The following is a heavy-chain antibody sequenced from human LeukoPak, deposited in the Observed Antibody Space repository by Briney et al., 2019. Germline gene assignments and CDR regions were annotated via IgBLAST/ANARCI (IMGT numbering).Heavy chain of an antibody. CDR1: GNTFTGYF. Sequence: ASVKVSCKAPGNTFTGYFMHWVRQAPGQGPDWMGRINLGNGGTNYAYKFQDRVTMTRDTSVNTVYMELRSLKSDDAAVYFCASASFYFHMDVWGSGTTVTVSS. V-gene: IGHV1-2*06. D-gene: IGHD2/OR15-2a*01. J-gene: IGHJ6*04. CDR2: INLGNGGT. CDR3: ASASFYFHMDV.